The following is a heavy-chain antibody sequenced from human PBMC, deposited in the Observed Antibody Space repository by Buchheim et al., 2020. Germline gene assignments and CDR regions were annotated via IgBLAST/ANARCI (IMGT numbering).Heavy chain of an antibody. CDR2: IWYDGSNK. Sequence: QVQLVESGGGVVQPGRSLRLSCAASGFTFSSYGMHWVRQAPGKGLEWVAVIWYDGSNKYYADSVKGRFTISRDTSKNKPYLQMNSLRAEDTAVYYCARDGDVDTAMATDYWGQGTL. CDR1: GFTFSSYG. J-gene: IGHJ4*02. D-gene: IGHD5-18*01. V-gene: IGHV3-33*01. CDR3: ARDGDVDTAMATDY.